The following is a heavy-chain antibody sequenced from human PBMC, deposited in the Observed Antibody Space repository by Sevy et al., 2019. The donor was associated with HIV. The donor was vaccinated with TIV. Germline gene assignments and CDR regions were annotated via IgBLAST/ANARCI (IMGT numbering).Heavy chain of an antibody. V-gene: IGHV1-69*13. D-gene: IGHD2-2*01. CDR2: IIPIFGTA. J-gene: IGHJ6*02. Sequence: ASVKVSCKASGGTFSSYAISWVRQAPGQGLEWMGGIIPIFGTANYAQKFQGRVTITADESTGTAYMELSSLRSEDTAVYYCARGGTSCHEGCPSALKYYYYYYGMDVWGQGTTVTVSS. CDR1: GGTFSSYA. CDR3: ARGGTSCHEGCPSALKYYYYYYGMDV.